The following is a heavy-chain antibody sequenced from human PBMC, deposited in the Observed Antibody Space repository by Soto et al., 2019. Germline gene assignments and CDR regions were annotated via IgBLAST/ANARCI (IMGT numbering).Heavy chain of an antibody. J-gene: IGHJ6*02. CDR3: AADFAAPWDYYYGMDV. V-gene: IGHV1-58*01. CDR1: GFTFTSSA. D-gene: IGHD6-6*01. CDR2: IVVGSGNT. Sequence: SVKVSCKASGFTFTSSAVQCVRQARGQRLEWIGWIVVGSGNTNYAQKFQERVTITRDMSTSTAYMELSSLRSEDTAVYYCAADFAAPWDYYYGMDVWGQGTTVTVSS.